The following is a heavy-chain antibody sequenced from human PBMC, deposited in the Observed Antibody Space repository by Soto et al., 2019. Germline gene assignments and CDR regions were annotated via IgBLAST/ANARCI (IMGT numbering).Heavy chain of an antibody. J-gene: IGHJ4*02. CDR1: GFTFSSYA. Sequence: EVQLLESGGGLVQPGGSLRLSCAASGFTFSSYAMSWVRQAPGKGLEWVSAISGSGGSTYYADSVKGRFTISRDNSKNTLYLQMNSLRAEDTAVYYCAKDRGLRLGELSLYRYWGQGTLVTVSS. D-gene: IGHD3-16*02. CDR3: AKDRGLRLGELSLYRY. V-gene: IGHV3-23*01. CDR2: ISGSGGST.